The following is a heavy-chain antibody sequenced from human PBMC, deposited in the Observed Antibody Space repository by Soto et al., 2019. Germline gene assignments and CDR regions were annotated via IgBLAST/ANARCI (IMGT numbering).Heavy chain of an antibody. CDR1: GGSINTFY. D-gene: IGHD5-12*01. CDR3: AREGSYSAYNFAHGIQLWSFDF. CDR2: IFSSGST. J-gene: IGHJ4*02. Sequence: SETLSLTCTVSGGSINTFYWSWVRQPAGKGLEWIGRIFSSGSTSFNPSLESRVAMSVDTSKNHFSLNLSSVTATDMAVYYCAREGSYSAYNFAHGIQLWSFDFWGQGALVTVSS. V-gene: IGHV4-4*07.